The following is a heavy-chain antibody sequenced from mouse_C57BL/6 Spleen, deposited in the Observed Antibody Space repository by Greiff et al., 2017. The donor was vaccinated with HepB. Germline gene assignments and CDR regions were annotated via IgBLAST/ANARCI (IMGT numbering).Heavy chain of an antibody. V-gene: IGHV7-3*01. Sequence: EVKLVESGGGLVQPGGSLSLSCAASGFTFTDYYMSWVRQPPGKALEWLGFIRNKANGYTTEYSASVKGRFTISRDNSQSILYLQMIALRAEDSATYYCARYRRYYGRGYAMDYWGQGTSVTVSS. J-gene: IGHJ4*01. CDR3: ARYRRYYGRGYAMDY. CDR1: GFTFTDYY. D-gene: IGHD1-1*01. CDR2: IRNKANGYTT.